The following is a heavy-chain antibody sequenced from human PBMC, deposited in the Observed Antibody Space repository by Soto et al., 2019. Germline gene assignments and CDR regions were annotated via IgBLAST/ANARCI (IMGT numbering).Heavy chain of an antibody. Sequence: EVQLLESGGGLVQPGGSLTLSCAASGFSFSCYPMNWVRQAPGKGLESVAVIMGTGGKTYYADSVQGRFTISRDDSKSTVFLQMNSLRADDTATYYCAKGGDNWYFDYRGQGTLVTVTS. CDR1: GFSFSCYP. V-gene: IGHV3-23*01. CDR3: AKGGDNWYFDY. J-gene: IGHJ4*02. CDR2: IMGTGGKT. D-gene: IGHD1-20*01.